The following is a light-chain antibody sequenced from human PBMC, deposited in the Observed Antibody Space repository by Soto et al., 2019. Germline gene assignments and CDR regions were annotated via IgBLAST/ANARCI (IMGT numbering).Light chain of an antibody. CDR2: YDN. Sequence: SYELTQPPSVSVAPGKTARLTCERNNIGIKSVHWYQQKPGQAPVLVIYYDNDRPSGIPERFSGSNSENTATLTISRVEAGDEADYYCQVWDSSRDHVVFGTGTKLTVL. CDR3: QVWDSSRDHVV. CDR1: NIGIKS. V-gene: IGLV3-21*04. J-gene: IGLJ1*01.